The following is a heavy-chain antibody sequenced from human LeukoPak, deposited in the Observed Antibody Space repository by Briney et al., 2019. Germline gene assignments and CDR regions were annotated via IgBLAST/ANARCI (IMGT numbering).Heavy chain of an antibody. CDR1: GYSFTDKY. D-gene: IGHD4-17*01. V-gene: IGHV1-2*02. CDR2: INPNSGGT. CDR3: ARWSRRDYVNAFDI. Sequence: ASVKVSCKASGYSFTDKYMHWVRQAPGQGLEWMGWINPNSGGTNYAQKFQGRVTMTRDMSISTAYVELSRLRSDDTAVYYCARWSRRDYVNAFDIWGQGTMVTVSS. J-gene: IGHJ3*02.